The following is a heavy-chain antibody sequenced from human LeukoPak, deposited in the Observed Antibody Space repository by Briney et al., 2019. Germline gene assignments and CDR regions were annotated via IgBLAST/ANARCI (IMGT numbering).Heavy chain of an antibody. Sequence: PSETLSLTCTVSGGSISSSSSYWGWIRQPPGKGLEWIGNIYHRGTTDYNPSLETRVTMSVDTSRNQFSLRLSYVTAADTAVYYCARVYHSSWPDYWGRGTLVTVSS. J-gene: IGHJ4*02. CDR3: ARVYHSSWPDY. V-gene: IGHV4-39*07. D-gene: IGHD6-13*01. CDR2: IYHRGTT. CDR1: GGSISSSSSY.